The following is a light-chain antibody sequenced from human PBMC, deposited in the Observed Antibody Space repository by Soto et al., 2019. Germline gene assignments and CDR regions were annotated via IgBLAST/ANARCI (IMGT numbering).Light chain of an antibody. CDR1: QSVSSTY. V-gene: IGKV3-20*01. J-gene: IGKJ1*01. Sequence: VLTQSPGTLSLSPGERATLSCRASQSVSSTYLAWYQQKPGQAPRLLIYGASSRATGIPDRFSGSGSGTDFTLTISRLEPEDFAGDYCQQFGSSPRTFGQGTKVEI. CDR2: GAS. CDR3: QQFGSSPRT.